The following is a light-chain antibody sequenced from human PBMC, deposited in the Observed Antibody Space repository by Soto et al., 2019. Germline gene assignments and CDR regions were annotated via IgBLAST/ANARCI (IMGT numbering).Light chain of an antibody. J-gene: IGKJ4*01. CDR1: QSVSNS. V-gene: IGKV3D-11*02. CDR3: QQRSNWQVT. Sequence: EIVLTQSPATLSLSPGERATLSCRASQSVSNSLAWFQQKPGQAPKLLIYDVSDRATAIPARFIGTGSGTDFTLTISSLEPEDFAIYYCQQRSNWQVTFGGGTKVDIK. CDR2: DVS.